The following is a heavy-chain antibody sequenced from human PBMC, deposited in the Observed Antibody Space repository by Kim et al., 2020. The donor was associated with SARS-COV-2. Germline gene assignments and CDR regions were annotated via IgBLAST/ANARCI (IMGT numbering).Heavy chain of an antibody. D-gene: IGHD2-2*02. CDR3: AKSLTTSCYNAFDI. CDR1: GFTFSNYG. J-gene: IGHJ3*02. CDR2: ICDSGDNT. V-gene: IGHV3-23*01. Sequence: GGSLRLSCAASGFTFSNYGVGWVRQAPGKGLEWVSSICDSGDNTHYADSVKGRFIISRDNSKNTLFLQMNSLRAEDTAVYHCAKSLTTSCYNAFDIWGQGAMFTVSS.